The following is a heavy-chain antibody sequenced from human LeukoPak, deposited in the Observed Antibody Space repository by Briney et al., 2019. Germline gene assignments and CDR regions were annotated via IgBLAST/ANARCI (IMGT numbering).Heavy chain of an antibody. J-gene: IGHJ4*02. D-gene: IGHD6-13*01. CDR1: GYTFTNYD. CDR2: INPSGGST. Sequence: ASVKVSCKASGYTFTNYDINWVRQAPGQGLEWMGIINPSGGSTSYAQKFQGRVTLTRDTSTSTVYMELSSLRSEDSALYYCARRSSRWYGNYFFDYWGQGTLVTVSS. CDR3: ARRSSRWYGNYFFDY. V-gene: IGHV1-46*01.